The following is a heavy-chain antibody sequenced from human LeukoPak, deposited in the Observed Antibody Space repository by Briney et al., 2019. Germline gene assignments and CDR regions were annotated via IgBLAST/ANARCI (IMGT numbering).Heavy chain of an antibody. CDR3: AKRIQSALATGY. J-gene: IGHJ4*02. CDR1: GFTFSSYA. D-gene: IGHD5-18*01. Sequence: GSLRLSCAASGFTFSSYAMSWVRQAPGKGLEWVSAISGSGGSTYYADSVKGRFTISRDNSKNTLYLQMNSLRAEDTAVYYCAKRIQSALATGYWGQGTLVTVSS. V-gene: IGHV3-23*01. CDR2: ISGSGGST.